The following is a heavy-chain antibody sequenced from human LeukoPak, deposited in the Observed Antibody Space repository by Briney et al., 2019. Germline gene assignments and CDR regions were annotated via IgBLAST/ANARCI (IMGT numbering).Heavy chain of an antibody. J-gene: IGHJ6*03. CDR1: GYSISSGYY. V-gene: IGHV4-38-2*02. Sequence: PSETLSLTCTVSGYSISSGYYWGWIRQPPGKGLEWIGIIYHSGSTYFNPSLKSRVTISVDTSKNQFSLKLTSVTAADTAVYYCARQVSDYMDVWGKGTTVTISS. CDR2: IYHSGST. CDR3: ARQVSDYMDV.